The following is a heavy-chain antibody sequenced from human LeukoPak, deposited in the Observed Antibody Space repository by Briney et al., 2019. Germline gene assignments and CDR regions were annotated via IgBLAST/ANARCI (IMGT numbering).Heavy chain of an antibody. D-gene: IGHD1-26*01. CDR1: GFTFDDYG. Sequence: GGSLRLSCAASGFTFDDYGMSWVRQAPGKGLEWVSGINWNGGSTGYADSVKGRFTISRDNAKNSLYLQMNSLRAEDTALYYCARDPYSGSYGDYYYYYMDVWGKGTTVTISS. J-gene: IGHJ6*03. V-gene: IGHV3-20*04. CDR2: INWNGGST. CDR3: ARDPYSGSYGDYYYYYMDV.